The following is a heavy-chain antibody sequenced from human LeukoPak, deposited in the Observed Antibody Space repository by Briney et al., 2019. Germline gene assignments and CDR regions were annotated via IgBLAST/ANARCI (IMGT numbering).Heavy chain of an antibody. J-gene: IGHJ4*02. CDR2: ISWNSGSI. V-gene: IGHV3-9*01. CDR1: GFTFDDYA. CDR3: AKSAYDSSGYYQDY. Sequence: GGSLRLSCAASGFTFDDYAMHWVRQAPGKGLEWVSGISWNSGSIGYADSVKGRFTISRDNAKNSLYLQMNSLRAEDTALYYCAKSAYDSSGYYQDYWGQGTLVTVSS. D-gene: IGHD3-22*01.